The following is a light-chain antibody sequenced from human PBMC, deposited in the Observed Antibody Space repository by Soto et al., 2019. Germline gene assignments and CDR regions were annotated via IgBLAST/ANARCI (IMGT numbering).Light chain of an antibody. CDR2: DAS. J-gene: IGKJ1*01. V-gene: IGKV1-5*01. CDR3: QQYNSYWT. CDR1: QSISRW. Sequence: IHMTDAPSTLSASVVDRVTITFRASQSISRWLAWYQQKPGKAPKLLIYDASTLESGVPSRFSGRGSGTEFTLTISSLQPDDFATYYCQQYNSYWTFGQGTKVDIK.